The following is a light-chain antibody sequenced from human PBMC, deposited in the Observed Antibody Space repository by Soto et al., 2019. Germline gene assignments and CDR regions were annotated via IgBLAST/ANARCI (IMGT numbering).Light chain of an antibody. CDR1: QGISTS. CDR3: HHLHSSPFA. CDR2: AAS. V-gene: IGKV1-9*01. Sequence: IQLTQSPPSLSASVGDRVTFTCRASQGISTSLAWYQQQPGKTPKLLLYAASTLQSGIPSRFSGSGSGADFPLTISVLPHESFVSYYCHHLHSSPFAFGQGTRLEIK. J-gene: IGKJ5*01.